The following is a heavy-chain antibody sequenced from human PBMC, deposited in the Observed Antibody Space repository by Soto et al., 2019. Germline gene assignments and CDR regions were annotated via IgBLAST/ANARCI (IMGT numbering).Heavy chain of an antibody. V-gene: IGHV3-33*01. Sequence: PGGSLRLSCAAFGFTFSSYGMHWVRQAPGKGLEWVAVIWYDGSNKYYADSVKGRFTISRDNSKNTLYLQMNSLRAEDTAVYYCARGHYYDRNYYGMDVWGQGTTVTVSS. CDR2: IWYDGSNK. CDR1: GFTFSSYG. CDR3: ARGHYYDRNYYGMDV. D-gene: IGHD3-22*01. J-gene: IGHJ6*02.